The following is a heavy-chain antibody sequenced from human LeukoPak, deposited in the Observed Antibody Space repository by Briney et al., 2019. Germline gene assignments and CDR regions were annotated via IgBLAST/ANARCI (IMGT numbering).Heavy chain of an antibody. J-gene: IGHJ4*02. CDR1: GFTFSSYW. Sequence: GGSLRLSCAASGFTFSSYWMPWVCQAPGKGLVWVSRINSDGSSTRYADSVKGRFTIARDNAKNTLYLQMHSLRAEDTAVYHCARVYSGYNYGPSDYWGQGTLVTVPS. V-gene: IGHV3-74*01. D-gene: IGHD5-18*01. CDR3: ARVYSGYNYGPSDY. CDR2: INSDGSST.